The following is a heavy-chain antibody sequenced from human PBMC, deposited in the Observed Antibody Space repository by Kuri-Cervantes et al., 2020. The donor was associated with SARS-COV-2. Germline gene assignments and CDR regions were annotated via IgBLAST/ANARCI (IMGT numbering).Heavy chain of an antibody. D-gene: IGHD1-26*01. CDR2: ISSRSSYT. CDR1: GFTFSSYT. V-gene: IGHV3-21*01. CDR3: ARVGIVGAYDY. J-gene: IGHJ4*02. Sequence: LSLTCAVSGFTFSSYTMNWVRQAPGKGLEWVSSISSRSSYTYYADSVKGRFTISRDNAKNSLYLQMNSLRAEDTAVYYCARVGIVGAYDYWGQGTLVTVSS.